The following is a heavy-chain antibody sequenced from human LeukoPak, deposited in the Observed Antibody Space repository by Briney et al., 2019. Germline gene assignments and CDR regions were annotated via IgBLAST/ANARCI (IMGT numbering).Heavy chain of an antibody. D-gene: IGHD3-3*01. V-gene: IGHV4-34*01. Sequence: SETLSLTCAVYGGSFSGYYWSWIRQPPGKGLEWIGEINHSGSTNYNPSLKSRVTISVDTSKNQFSLKLSSVTAADTAVYYCARGSRSQNYDFWSGYYGKYSGKLNNWFDPWGQGTLVTVSS. CDR3: ARGSRSQNYDFWSGYYGKYSGKLNNWFDP. CDR2: INHSGST. CDR1: GGSFSGYY. J-gene: IGHJ5*02.